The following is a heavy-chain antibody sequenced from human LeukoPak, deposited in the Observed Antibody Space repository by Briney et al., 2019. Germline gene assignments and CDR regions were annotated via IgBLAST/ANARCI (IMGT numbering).Heavy chain of an antibody. Sequence: GGSLRLSCAASGFTFSNAWMSWVRQAPGKGLEWVANIKQDGSEKYYVDSVKGRFTISRDNAKNSLYLQMNSLRAEDTAVYYCARQTLRGYYFDYWGQGTLVTVSS. V-gene: IGHV3-7*01. CDR2: IKQDGSEK. J-gene: IGHJ4*02. CDR1: GFTFSNAW. CDR3: ARQTLRGYYFDY. D-gene: IGHD4-23*01.